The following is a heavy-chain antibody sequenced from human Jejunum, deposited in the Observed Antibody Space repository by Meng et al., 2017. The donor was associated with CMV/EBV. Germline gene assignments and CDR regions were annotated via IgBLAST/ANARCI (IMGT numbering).Heavy chain of an antibody. CDR1: SISSSSYY. CDR2: IYYSGTT. Sequence: SISSSSYYWGWIRQHPGKGLEWIGSIYYSGTTFYNPSLKSRVTISGDMSKNQFSLTLSSLTAADTAVFYCARGVLEVSNYYYGMDVWGQGTTVTVSS. D-gene: IGHD2-8*02. CDR3: ARGVLEVSNYYYGMDV. J-gene: IGHJ6*02. V-gene: IGHV4-39*01.